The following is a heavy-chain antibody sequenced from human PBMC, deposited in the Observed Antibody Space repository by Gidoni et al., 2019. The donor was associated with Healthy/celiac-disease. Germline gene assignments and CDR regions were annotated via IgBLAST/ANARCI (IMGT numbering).Heavy chain of an antibody. Sequence: QVQLVESGGGVVQPGRSLRLSCAASGFTFSSYAMPWVRQAPGKGLEWVAVISYDGSNKYYADSVKGRFTISRDNSKNTLYLQMNSLRAEDTAVYYCARDPRHIFGVVIISYYFDYWGQGTLVTVSS. D-gene: IGHD3-3*02. CDR2: ISYDGSNK. V-gene: IGHV3-30-3*01. J-gene: IGHJ4*02. CDR3: ARDPRHIFGVVIISYYFDY. CDR1: GFTFSSYA.